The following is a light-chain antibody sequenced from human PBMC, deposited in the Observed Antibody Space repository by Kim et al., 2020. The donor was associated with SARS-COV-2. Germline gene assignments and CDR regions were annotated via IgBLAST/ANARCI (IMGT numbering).Light chain of an antibody. J-gene: IGKJ2*01. CDR1: QSVSSSY. Sequence: EIVLTQSPGTLSLSPGERATLSCRASQSVSSSYLAWYQQKPGQAPRLLIYCASSRATGIPDRFSGSGSGTDFTLTISRLEPEDFAVYYCQKYGSSPTFGPGTKVEIK. CDR3: QKYGSSPT. CDR2: CAS. V-gene: IGKV3-20*01.